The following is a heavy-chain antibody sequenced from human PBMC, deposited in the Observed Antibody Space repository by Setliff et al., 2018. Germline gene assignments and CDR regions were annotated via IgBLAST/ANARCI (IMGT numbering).Heavy chain of an antibody. V-gene: IGHV4-61*02. D-gene: IGHD6-19*01. CDR2: IYTSGST. Sequence: SETLSLTCTVSGGSISSSSYYWGWIRQPPGKGLEWIGRIYTSGSTNYNPSLKSRVTISVDTSKNQFSLRLSSVTAADTAVYYCARLLAGTGGFFYYGVDVWGQGTTVTVSS. J-gene: IGHJ6*02. CDR1: GGSISSSSYY. CDR3: ARLLAGTGGFFYYGVDV.